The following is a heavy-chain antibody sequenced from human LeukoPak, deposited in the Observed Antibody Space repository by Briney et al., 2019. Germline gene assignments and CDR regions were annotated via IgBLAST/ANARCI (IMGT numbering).Heavy chain of an antibody. V-gene: IGHV4-39*01. CDR2: IYYSGST. D-gene: IGHD2-15*01. CDR1: GGSISSGSYY. Sequence: SETLSLTCTVSGGSISSGSYYWGWIRQPPGKGLEWIGSIYYSGSTYYNPSLKSRVTISVDTSNNQFSLKLSSVTAADTAVYYCASSARPRFSVVDYWGQGTLVTVSS. J-gene: IGHJ4*02. CDR3: ASSARPRFSVVDY.